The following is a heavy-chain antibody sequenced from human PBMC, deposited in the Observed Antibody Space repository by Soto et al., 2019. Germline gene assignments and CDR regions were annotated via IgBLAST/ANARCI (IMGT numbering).Heavy chain of an antibody. J-gene: IGHJ6*02. V-gene: IGHV3-48*02. CDR3: ARGFDLQYGMDV. Sequence: PGGSLRLSCAASGFTLSTYSLNWVRPAPRKGLEWLSYISGSSNTIYYADSVKGRFTISRDNAKNSLYLQMNSLRDEDTAVYFCARGFDLQYGMDVWGQGTTVTVSS. CDR1: GFTLSTYS. CDR2: ISGSSNTI. D-gene: IGHD3-10*01.